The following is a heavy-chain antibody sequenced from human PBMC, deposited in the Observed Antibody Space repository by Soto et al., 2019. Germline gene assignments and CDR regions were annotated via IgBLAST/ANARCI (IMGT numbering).Heavy chain of an antibody. CDR3: TTDGPYYDCWSGYLGVDAFDI. CDR1: GFTFSNAW. D-gene: IGHD3-3*01. J-gene: IGHJ3*02. V-gene: IGHV3-15*01. CDR2: IKSKTDGGTT. Sequence: EVQLVESGGGLVKPGGSLRLSCAASGFTFSNAWMSWVRQAPGKGLEWVGRIKSKTDGGTTDYAAPVKGRFTISRDDSKNTLYLQMNSLKTEDTAVYYCTTDGPYYDCWSGYLGVDAFDIWGQGTMVTVSS.